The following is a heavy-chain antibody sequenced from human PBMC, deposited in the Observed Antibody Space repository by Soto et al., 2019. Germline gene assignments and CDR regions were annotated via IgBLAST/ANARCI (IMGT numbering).Heavy chain of an antibody. V-gene: IGHV3-53*01. J-gene: IGHJ4*02. CDR1: GFNVDNVY. CDR2: LYTADST. D-gene: IGHD2-21*02. CDR3: ARGMGAAWVTPLSH. Sequence: EVQLVESGGGLIQPVGSLRLSCIASGFNVDNVYMSWVRQAPGKGLEWVSVLYTADSTNYADSVKGRFTISRDSSKNTVYLQMDSLSAGDTAVYYCARGMGAAWVTPLSHWGQGTLVIVSS.